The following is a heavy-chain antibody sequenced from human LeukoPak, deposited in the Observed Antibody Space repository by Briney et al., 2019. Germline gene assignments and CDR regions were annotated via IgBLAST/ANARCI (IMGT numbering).Heavy chain of an antibody. Sequence: GGSLRLSCAASGFTFSNYWMSWVRQAPGKGLEWVANIKQDGSEKYYVDSVKGRLTICRDNAKNSLHLQMNSLRAEDTAVYYCYGESYLFDYWGQGTLVTVSS. CDR2: IKQDGSEK. CDR1: GFTFSNYW. V-gene: IGHV3-7*01. D-gene: IGHD3-10*01. J-gene: IGHJ4*02. CDR3: YGESYLFDY.